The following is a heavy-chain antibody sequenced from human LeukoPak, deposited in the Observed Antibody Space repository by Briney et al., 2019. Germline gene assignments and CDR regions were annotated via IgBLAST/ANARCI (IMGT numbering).Heavy chain of an antibody. CDR1: GFTFSNYS. CDR2: ISSSSSYI. Sequence: GGSLRLSCAASGFTFSNYSMNWVRQAPGKGLEWVSSISSSSSYIYYADSVKGRFTISRDNAKNSLYLQMNSLRAEDTAVYYCAGGCSGGSCYSPDYWGQGTLVTVSS. J-gene: IGHJ4*02. CDR3: AGGCSGGSCYSPDY. V-gene: IGHV3-21*01. D-gene: IGHD2-15*01.